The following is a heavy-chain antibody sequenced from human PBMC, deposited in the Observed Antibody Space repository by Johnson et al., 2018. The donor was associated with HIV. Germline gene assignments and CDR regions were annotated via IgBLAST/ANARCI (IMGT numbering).Heavy chain of an antibody. CDR1: GFIFSDYA. CDR2: IWDDGSKK. V-gene: IGHV3-33*06. CDR3: AKASLRGYSYVSYAFDI. J-gene: IGHJ3*02. Sequence: QMQLVESGGGVVQPGRSMRLSCAASGFIFSDYAMHWVRQAPGKGLEWVAVIWDDGSKKYYVDSVKGRFTISRDNSKNTLYLHMISLSVEDTAVYYCAKASLRGYSYVSYAFDIWGQGTMVTVSS. D-gene: IGHD5-18*01.